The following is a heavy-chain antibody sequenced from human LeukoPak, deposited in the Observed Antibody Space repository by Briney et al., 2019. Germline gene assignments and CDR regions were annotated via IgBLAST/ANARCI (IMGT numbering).Heavy chain of an antibody. J-gene: IGHJ5*02. CDR2: INHSGST. CDR1: GGSFSGYY. V-gene: IGHV4-34*01. D-gene: IGHD3-3*01. Sequence: SETLSLTCAVYGGSFSGYYWSWIRRPPGKGLEWIGEINHSGSTNYNPSLKSRVTISVDTSKNQFSLKLSSVTAADTAVYYCARGRQRYYDFWSGYPNWFDPWGQGTLVTVSS. CDR3: ARGRQRYYDFWSGYPNWFDP.